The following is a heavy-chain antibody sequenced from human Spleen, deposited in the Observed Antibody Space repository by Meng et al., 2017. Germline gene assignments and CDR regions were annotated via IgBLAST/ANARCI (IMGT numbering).Heavy chain of an antibody. J-gene: IGHJ4*02. CDR2: FYPGDSDT. CDR1: GYRFNSNW. V-gene: IGHV5-51*01. CDR3: ARGIALAATLSTFDH. Sequence: GESLKISCTTSGYRFNSNWIGWVRQTPGKGLEWMGIFYPGDSDTRYSPPFHGQVTISADTSINTAYLQWSSLKASDTAIYYCARGIALAATLSTFDHWGQGTLVTVSS. D-gene: IGHD6-19*01.